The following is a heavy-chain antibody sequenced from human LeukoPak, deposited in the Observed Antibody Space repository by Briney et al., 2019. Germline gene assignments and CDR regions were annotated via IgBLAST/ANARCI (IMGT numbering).Heavy chain of an antibody. J-gene: IGHJ6*02. CDR3: ARRADYYYGMDV. Sequence: SETLSLTCTVSGGSISDYYWSWIRQPPGKGLEWIGYISYSGNTNYNPSLRSRVIMSVDTSKSQFSLKLSSVTAADTAVYYCARRADYYYGMDVWGQGTTVTVSS. V-gene: IGHV4-59*08. D-gene: IGHD3-10*01. CDR2: ISYSGNT. CDR1: GGSISDYY.